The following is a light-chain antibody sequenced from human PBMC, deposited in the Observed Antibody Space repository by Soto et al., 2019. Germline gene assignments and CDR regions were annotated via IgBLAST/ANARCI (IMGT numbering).Light chain of an antibody. V-gene: IGLV2-11*01. CDR3: CSFTNIYTLL. J-gene: IGLJ2*01. CDR1: SSDVGGYDS. Sequence: QSVLTQPRSMSGSPGQSVTISCTGASSDVGGYDSVSWYRQHPGKAPQLLIYDVTKRPSGVPDRFSGSKSGNTASLTISGLQAEDEADYYCCSFTNIYTLLFGGGTKLNVL. CDR2: DVT.